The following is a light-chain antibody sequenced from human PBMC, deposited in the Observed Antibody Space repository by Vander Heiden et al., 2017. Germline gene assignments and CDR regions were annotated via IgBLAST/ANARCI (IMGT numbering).Light chain of an antibody. CDR1: QTISSW. CDR3: QQDKTYPRT. J-gene: IGKJ1*01. CDR2: DVS. Sequence: DIQMTQSPSTLSASVGDRVTITCRASQTISSWLAWYQQKPGKAPKLLIHDVSSLQSGVPSRFSGSGSGTDFSLTIGGLQPDDFATYYCQQDKTYPRTFGQGTKVEV. V-gene: IGKV1-5*01.